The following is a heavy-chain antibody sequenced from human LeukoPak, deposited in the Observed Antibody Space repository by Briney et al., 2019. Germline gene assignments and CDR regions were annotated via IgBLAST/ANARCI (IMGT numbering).Heavy chain of an antibody. CDR1: EFTFSNYW. V-gene: IGHV3-74*01. Sequence: GGSLRLSCVASEFTFSNYWLHWARQAPGKGPVWVSRINSDGSNTIYADSVKGRFTISRDNAKNTVYLQMNSLRVEDTAIYYCARGGFGHNMDVWGKGTTVTVSS. D-gene: IGHD3-3*01. J-gene: IGHJ6*03. CDR3: ARGGFGHNMDV. CDR2: INSDGSNT.